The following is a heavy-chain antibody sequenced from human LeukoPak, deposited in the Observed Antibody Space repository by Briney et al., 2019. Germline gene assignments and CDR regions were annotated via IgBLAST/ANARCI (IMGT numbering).Heavy chain of an antibody. CDR1: GGTFSSYA. D-gene: IGHD6-13*01. CDR2: IIPILGIA. Sequence: SVKVSCKASGGTFSSYAISWVRQAPGQGLEWMGRIIPILGIANYAQKFQGRVTITADKSTSTAYMELSSLRSEDTAVYYCATDSNIAAAGTRDYWGQGTLVTVSS. CDR3: ATDSNIAAAGTRDY. J-gene: IGHJ4*02. V-gene: IGHV1-69*04.